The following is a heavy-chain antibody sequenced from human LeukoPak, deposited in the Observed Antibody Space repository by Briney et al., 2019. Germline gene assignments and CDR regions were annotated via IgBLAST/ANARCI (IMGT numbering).Heavy chain of an antibody. Sequence: PGESLRLSCAASGFTFSSYSMNWVRQAPGNGLEWVSYISSSSSTIYYADSVKGRFTISRDNAKNSLYLQMNSLRAEDTAVYYCARDPTHKWLRLTLYYYYYMDVWGKGTTVTVSS. V-gene: IGHV3-48*01. CDR2: ISSSSSTI. CDR1: GFTFSSYS. J-gene: IGHJ6*03. D-gene: IGHD5-12*01. CDR3: ARDPTHKWLRLTLYYYYYMDV.